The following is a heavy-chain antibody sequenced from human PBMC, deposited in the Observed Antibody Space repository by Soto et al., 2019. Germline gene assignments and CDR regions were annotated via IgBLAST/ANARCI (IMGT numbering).Heavy chain of an antibody. J-gene: IGHJ6*02. CDR1: GDSISSDYYH. CDR3: AREDDGGDSLDV. V-gene: IGHV4-30-4*08. CDR2: IHHSGSI. Sequence: QVQLQQSGPGLVKPPQTLSLTCTVSGDSISSDYYHWTWIRQSPGKGLEWIGYIHHSGSILYNPSLKSRVTISVDTSKNQFSLHLTSVTAADTAVYFWAREDDGGDSLDVWGQGTTVTVSS. D-gene: IGHD2-21*02.